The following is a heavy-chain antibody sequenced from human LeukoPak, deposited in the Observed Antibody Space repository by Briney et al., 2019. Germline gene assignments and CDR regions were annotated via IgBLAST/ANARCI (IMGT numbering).Heavy chain of an antibody. CDR1: GFTFSSYA. J-gene: IGHJ4*02. D-gene: IGHD6-19*01. CDR3: ARDGGSGWYWVDY. Sequence: GGSLRLSCAASGFTFSSYALTWVRQAPGKGLEWVAVIWYDGSNKYFADSVKGRFTISRDNSKNTLYLQMNSLRAEDTAVYYCARDGGSGWYWVDYWGQGTLVTVSS. V-gene: IGHV3-33*08. CDR2: IWYDGSNK.